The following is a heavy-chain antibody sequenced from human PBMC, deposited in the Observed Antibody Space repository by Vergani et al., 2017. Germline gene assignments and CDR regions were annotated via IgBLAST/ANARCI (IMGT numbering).Heavy chain of an antibody. Sequence: QLQLQESGPGLVKPSETLSLTCTVSGGSISSSSYYRGWIRQPPGKGLEWSGSIYYSGGTYYNPSLKSRVTISVDTSKNQFSLKLSSVTAADTAVYFCARSGVWFGVRDWFDPWGQGTLVTVSS. CDR1: GGSISSSSYY. D-gene: IGHD3-10*01. J-gene: IGHJ5*02. CDR3: ARSGVWFGVRDWFDP. V-gene: IGHV4-39*07. CDR2: IYYSGGT.